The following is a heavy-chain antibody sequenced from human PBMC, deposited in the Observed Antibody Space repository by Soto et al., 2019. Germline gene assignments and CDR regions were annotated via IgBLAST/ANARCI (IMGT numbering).Heavy chain of an antibody. CDR3: ARTESDDGGNSVGWYFDL. V-gene: IGHV4-4*02. D-gene: IGHD4-17*01. J-gene: IGHJ2*01. Sequence: QVHLQESGPGLVKPSGTLSLTCTVSGGSISTTNWWTWVRQPPGKGLQWIGELYHSGSTNYSPSLKSRVTMSVDKSKTQFSLKMNSVTAADTAVYYCARTESDDGGNSVGWYFDLWGRGTLVTVSS. CDR2: LYHSGST. CDR1: GGSISTTNW.